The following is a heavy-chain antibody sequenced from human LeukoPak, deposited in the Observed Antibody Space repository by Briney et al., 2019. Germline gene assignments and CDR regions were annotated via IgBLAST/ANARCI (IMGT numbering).Heavy chain of an antibody. CDR1: GLTFSDYR. J-gene: IGHJ6*02. D-gene: IGHD2-15*01. CDR3: ATYIQRPPGMDV. CDR2: TADADDVI. Sequence: PGGSLRLFCAVSGLTFSDYRMIWVRQAPEKRLEWVAVTADADDVIQYADSVKGRFTISTDNSKNTVYLQMTSLRAEDTALYFCATYIQRPPGMDVWGQGTTVTVSS. V-gene: IGHV3-23*01.